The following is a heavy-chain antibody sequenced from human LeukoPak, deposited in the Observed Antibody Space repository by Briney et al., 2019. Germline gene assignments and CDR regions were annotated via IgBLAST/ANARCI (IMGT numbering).Heavy chain of an antibody. Sequence: GGSLRLSCAASGFTFSSYAMSWVRQAPGKGLEWVSTIAGGGTFYADSVKGRFTISRDNSKNTLYLQMNSLSAEDTAVYYCAKQNWGYLDYWGQGTLVTVSS. CDR3: AKQNWGYLDY. CDR2: IAGGGT. V-gene: IGHV3-23*01. CDR1: GFTFSSYA. J-gene: IGHJ4*02. D-gene: IGHD7-27*01.